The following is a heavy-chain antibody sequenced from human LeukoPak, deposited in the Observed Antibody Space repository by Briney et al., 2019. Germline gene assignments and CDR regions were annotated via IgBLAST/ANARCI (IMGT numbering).Heavy chain of an antibody. CDR3: AKDITIFGVVTYYFDY. V-gene: IGHV3-9*01. CDR1: GFTFDDYA. J-gene: IGHJ4*02. D-gene: IGHD3-3*01. CDR2: ISWNSGSI. Sequence: GRSLRLSCAASGFTFDDYAMHWVRQAPGKGLEWASGISWNSGSIGYADSVKGGFTISRETAKNSLYLQMNSLRAEDTALYYCAKDITIFGVVTYYFDYWGQGTLVTVSS.